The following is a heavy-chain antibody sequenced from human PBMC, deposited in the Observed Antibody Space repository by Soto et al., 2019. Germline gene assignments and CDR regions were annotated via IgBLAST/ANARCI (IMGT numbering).Heavy chain of an antibody. CDR3: ARGRLVVVGAAIRLLDS. CDR1: GFTFGSHS. Sequence: EVQLVESGGGLVKPGGSLRLSCADSGFTFGSHSMFWVRQAPGKGLEWVSSISSDSTYIFYADSVKGRFAISRENAKNSLHLQMDSLRAEDTAVYYCARGRLVVVGAAIRLLDSWGQGTVVTVSS. D-gene: IGHD2-15*01. CDR2: ISSDSTYI. V-gene: IGHV3-21*01. J-gene: IGHJ4*02.